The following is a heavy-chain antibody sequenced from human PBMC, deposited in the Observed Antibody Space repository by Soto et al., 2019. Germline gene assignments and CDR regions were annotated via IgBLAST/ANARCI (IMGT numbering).Heavy chain of an antibody. CDR2: IYWDDDK. D-gene: IGHD3-10*01. J-gene: IGHJ1*01. CDR3: AHTLDVHYYGSGSYYPEYFQH. CDR1: GFSLSTSGVG. V-gene: IGHV2-5*02. Sequence: SGPTLVKPTQTLTLTCTFSGFSLSTSGVGVGWIRQPPGKALEWLALIYWDDDKRYSPSLKSRLTITKDTSKNQVVLTMTNMDPVDTATYYCAHTLDVHYYGSGSYYPEYFQHWGQGTLVTVSS.